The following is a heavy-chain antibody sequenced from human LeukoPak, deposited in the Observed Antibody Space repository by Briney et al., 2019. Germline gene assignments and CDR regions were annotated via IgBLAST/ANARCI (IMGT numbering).Heavy chain of an antibody. CDR3: ARDHSSAAGYPHY. J-gene: IGHJ4*02. CDR2: INPNSGGT. CDR1: GYTFTGYY. V-gene: IGHV1-2*02. Sequence: ASVKVSCKASGYTFTGYYMHWGRQAPGQGLEWMGWINPNSGGTNYAQKFQGRVTMTRDTSISTAYMELSRLRSDDTAVYYCARDHSSAAGYPHYWGQGTLVTVSS. D-gene: IGHD6-13*01.